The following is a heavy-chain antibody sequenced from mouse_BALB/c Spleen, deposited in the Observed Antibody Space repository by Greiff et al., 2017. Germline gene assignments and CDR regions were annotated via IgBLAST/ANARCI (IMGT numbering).Heavy chain of an antibody. D-gene: IGHD2-1*01. V-gene: IGHV2-6-7*01. CDR1: GFSLTGYG. Sequence: QVQLKESGPGLVAPSQSLSITCTASGFSLTGYGVNWVRQPPGKGLEWLGMIWGDGSTDYNSALKSRQSISKDNSKSHVFLKMNSLQTDDTARYYCARGDGNRSWFAYWGQGTLVTVSA. CDR2: IWGDGST. J-gene: IGHJ3*01. CDR3: ARGDGNRSWFAY.